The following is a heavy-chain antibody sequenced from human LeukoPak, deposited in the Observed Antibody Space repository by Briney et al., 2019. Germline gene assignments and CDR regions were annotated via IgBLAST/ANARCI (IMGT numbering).Heavy chain of an antibody. J-gene: IGHJ4*02. CDR1: GGSFSGYY. CDR2: INHSGST. Sequence: PSETLSLTCAVYGGSFSGYYWSWIRQPPGKGLEWIGVINHSGSTNYNPSLKSRVTISVDTSKNQFSLKLSSVTAADTAVYYCARVVPVVAFSDYWGQGTLVTVSS. D-gene: IGHD3-22*01. V-gene: IGHV4-34*01. CDR3: ARVVPVVAFSDY.